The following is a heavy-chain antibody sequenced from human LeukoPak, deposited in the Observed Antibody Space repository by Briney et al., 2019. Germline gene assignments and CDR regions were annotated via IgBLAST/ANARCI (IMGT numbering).Heavy chain of an antibody. CDR1: GFSFSSYW. CDR3: ARDTRPVEMATIDY. CDR2: IKEDGSEK. D-gene: IGHD5-24*01. V-gene: IGHV3-7*01. Sequence: PGGSLRLSCAASGFSFSSYWMSWVRQAPGKGLEWVANIKEDGSEKYYVDSVKGRFTISRDNAKNSLYLQMNSLRGDDTAVYYCARDTRPVEMATIDYWGQGTLVTVSS. J-gene: IGHJ4*02.